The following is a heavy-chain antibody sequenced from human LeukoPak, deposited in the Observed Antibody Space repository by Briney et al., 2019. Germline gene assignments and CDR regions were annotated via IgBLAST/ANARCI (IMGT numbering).Heavy chain of an antibody. D-gene: IGHD6-13*01. J-gene: IGHJ5*02. CDR1: GGSFSGYY. V-gene: IGHV4-34*01. Sequence: PSETLSLTCAVYGGSFSGYYWSWIRQHPGKGLEWIGEINHSGSTNYNPSLKSRVTISVDTSKNQFSLKLSSVTAADTAVYYCARGIPDSSSWAPGFDPWGQGTLVTVSS. CDR2: INHSGST. CDR3: ARGIPDSSSWAPGFDP.